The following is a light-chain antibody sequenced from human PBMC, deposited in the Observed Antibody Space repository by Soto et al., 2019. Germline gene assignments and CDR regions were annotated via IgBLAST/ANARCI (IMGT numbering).Light chain of an antibody. J-gene: IGLJ3*02. CDR1: TGAVTSGHY. CDR2: DTT. Sequence: QAVVTQEPSLTVSPGGTVTLTCGSNTGAVTSGHYASWFQQKPGQAPRTLIYDTTNKHSWTPARFSGSLLGGKAALTLSGAQPEDEAEYSCLLSYRGTVVFGGVTKLTVL. V-gene: IGLV7-46*01. CDR3: LLSYRGTVV.